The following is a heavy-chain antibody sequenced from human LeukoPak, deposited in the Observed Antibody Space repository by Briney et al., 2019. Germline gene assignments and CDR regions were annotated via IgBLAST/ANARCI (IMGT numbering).Heavy chain of an antibody. J-gene: IGHJ4*02. CDR2: ISYSGYT. CDR1: GGSISSGDYY. D-gene: IGHD3-9*01. CDR3: ARGGPRYFDWYQHDY. V-gene: IGHV4-30-4*01. Sequence: SQTLSLTCTVSGGSISSGDYYWSWIRQPPGKGLEWIGYISYSGYTYYTPSLQSRVSMSVDTSKSQFSLKLSSVTAADTAVYYCARGGPRYFDWYQHDYWGQGTLVTVSS.